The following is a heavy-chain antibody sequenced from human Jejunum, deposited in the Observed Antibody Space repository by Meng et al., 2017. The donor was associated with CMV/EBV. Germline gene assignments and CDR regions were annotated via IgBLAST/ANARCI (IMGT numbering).Heavy chain of an antibody. CDR2: INWYGGDS. Sequence: GFIFDGYGMSCVRQAPGTELESFSGINWYGGDSGYAESVEGRFTITRDNDKNSLYLQMNNLRAEDTAVYYCAINIRPWDRGSGMDVWGQGTTVTVSS. CDR3: AINIRPWDRGSGMDV. J-gene: IGHJ6*02. CDR1: GFIFDGYG. V-gene: IGHV3-20*03. D-gene: IGHD3-10*01.